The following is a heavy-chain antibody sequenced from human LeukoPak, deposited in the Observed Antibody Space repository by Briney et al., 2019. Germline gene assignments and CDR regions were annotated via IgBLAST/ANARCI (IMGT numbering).Heavy chain of an antibody. CDR2: INHSGST. CDR1: GGSFSGYY. J-gene: IGHJ4*02. D-gene: IGHD2-2*01. CDR3: ARSRRRGSNTSLYYFDY. V-gene: IGHV4-34*01. Sequence: SETLSLTCAVYGGSFSGYYWSWIRQPPGKGLEWIGGINHSGSTNYNPSLKSRVTISVDTSKNQFSLKLSSVTAADTAVYYCARSRRRGSNTSLYYFDYWGQGTLVTVSS.